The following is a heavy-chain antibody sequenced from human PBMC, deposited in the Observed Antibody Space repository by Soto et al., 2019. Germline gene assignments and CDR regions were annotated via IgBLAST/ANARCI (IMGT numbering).Heavy chain of an antibody. CDR3: AKPSRRWRYENDAFDL. D-gene: IGHD2-21*01. J-gene: IGHJ3*01. CDR1: GFTFSSYG. V-gene: IGHV3-30*18. Sequence: GGSLRLSCAASGFTFSSYGMHWVRQAPGKGLEWVAVISYDGSKKYYADSVKGRFTISRDNSKNTLYLQKNSLRADATAVYYSAKPSRRWRYENDAFDLWGQGTMVTVSS. CDR2: ISYDGSKK.